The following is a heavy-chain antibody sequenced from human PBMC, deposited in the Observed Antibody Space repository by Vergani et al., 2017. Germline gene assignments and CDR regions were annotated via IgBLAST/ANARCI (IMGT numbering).Heavy chain of an antibody. V-gene: IGHV4-59*01. Sequence: QVQLQESGPGLVKPSETLSLTCTVSGGSISSYYWSWIRQPPGKGLEWIGYIYYSGSTNYNPSLKSRVTISVDTSKNQFSLKQSSVTAADTAVYYCARESGSGLTYYFDYWGQGTLVTVSS. CDR1: GGSISSYY. J-gene: IGHJ4*02. CDR2: IYYSGST. D-gene: IGHD3-22*01. CDR3: ARESGSGLTYYFDY.